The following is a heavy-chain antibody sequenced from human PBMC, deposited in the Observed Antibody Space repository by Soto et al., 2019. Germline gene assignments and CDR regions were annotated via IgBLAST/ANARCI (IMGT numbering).Heavy chain of an antibody. V-gene: IGHV4-4*02. J-gene: IGHJ5*02. D-gene: IGHD3-9*01. Sequence: SETLSLTCVVSGGSITSNWWSWVRQPPGKGLEWIGEIYHNGRFNYNPSLRSRLTISIDKSKNQLSLKLTSVTAADTAVHYCVRNDWYRLDPWGPGTLVTVSS. CDR2: IYHNGRF. CDR3: VRNDWYRLDP. CDR1: GGSITSNW.